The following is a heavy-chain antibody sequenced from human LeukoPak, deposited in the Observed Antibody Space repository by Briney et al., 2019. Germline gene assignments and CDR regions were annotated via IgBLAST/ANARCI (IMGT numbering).Heavy chain of an antibody. J-gene: IGHJ4*02. CDR2: INPNSGGT. D-gene: IGHD5-12*01. CDR1: GYTFTGYY. CDR3: ARDLAIVATPPTY. Sequence: GASVTVSCKASGYTFTGYYMHWVRQAPGQGLEWMGWINPNSGGTNYAQKFQGRVTMTTDTSTSTAYMELRSLRSDDTAVYYCARDLAIVATPPTYWGQGTLVTVSS. V-gene: IGHV1-2*02.